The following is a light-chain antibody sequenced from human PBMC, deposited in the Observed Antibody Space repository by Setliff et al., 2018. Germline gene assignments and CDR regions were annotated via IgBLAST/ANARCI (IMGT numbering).Light chain of an antibody. CDR1: SGDFGGYKR. CDR3: SSYTSSTTLV. Sequence: QSALTQPPSVSGSPGQSLTISRTGTSGDFGGYKRVSWYQQPPGTAPKLIISEVSSRPSGVPDRFSGSQSGNTASLTISGLQAEDEADYYCSSYTSSTTLVFGGGTQRTVL. CDR2: EVS. J-gene: IGLJ2*01. V-gene: IGLV2-18*02.